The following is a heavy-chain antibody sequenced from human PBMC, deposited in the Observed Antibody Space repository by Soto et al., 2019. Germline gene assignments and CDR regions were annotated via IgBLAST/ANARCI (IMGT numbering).Heavy chain of an antibody. Sequence: EVQLVESGGGLVKPGGSLRLSCAASGFTFSSYSMNWVRQAPGKGLEWVSSISSSSSYIYYVDSVKGRFTISRDNAKNTLYLQMNSLRAEDTAVYYCARSLRCLESSQGRVGMDVWGQGTTVTVSS. CDR1: GFTFSSYS. J-gene: IGHJ6*02. V-gene: IGHV3-21*01. CDR2: ISSSSSYI. D-gene: IGHD3-3*01. CDR3: ARSLRCLESSQGRVGMDV.